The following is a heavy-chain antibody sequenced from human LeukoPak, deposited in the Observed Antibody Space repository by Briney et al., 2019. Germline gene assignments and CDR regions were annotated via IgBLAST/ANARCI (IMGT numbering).Heavy chain of an antibody. D-gene: IGHD1-26*01. CDR1: GGSISSSSYY. Sequence: SETLSLTCTVSGGSISSSSYYWGWIRQPPGKGLEWIGSIYYSGSTNYNPSLKSRVTMSVDTSKNQFSLKLSSVTAADTAVYYCARGPTKNQHSGSYYSPGFDYWGQGTLVTVSS. CDR3: ARGPTKNQHSGSYYSPGFDY. V-gene: IGHV4-39*07. CDR2: IYYSGST. J-gene: IGHJ4*02.